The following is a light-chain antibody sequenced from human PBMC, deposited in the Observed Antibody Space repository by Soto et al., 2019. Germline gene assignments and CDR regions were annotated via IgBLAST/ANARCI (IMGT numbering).Light chain of an antibody. V-gene: IGKV1-39*01. CDR3: QQSYSTPWT. J-gene: IGKJ1*01. CDR2: AAS. Sequence: DIQMTQSTSSLSASVGDRVTITCRASQTISSISSYLNWYQQKPGKAPKLLIYAASSLQSGVPSRFSGSGSGTDFTLTISSLQPEDFATYFCQQSYSTPWTFGQGTKVDIK. CDR1: QTISSISSY.